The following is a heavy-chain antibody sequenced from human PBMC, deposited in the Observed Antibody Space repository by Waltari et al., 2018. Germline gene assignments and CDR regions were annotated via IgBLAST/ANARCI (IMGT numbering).Heavy chain of an antibody. D-gene: IGHD3-10*01. CDR2: ISSSGSTI. V-gene: IGHV3-48*03. J-gene: IGHJ3*02. CDR3: ARDRGTMVRGVFDAFDI. Sequence: GLEWVSYISSSGSTIYYADSVKGRFTISRDNAKNSLYLQMNSLRAEDTAVYYCARDRGTMVRGVFDAFDIWGQGTMVTVSS.